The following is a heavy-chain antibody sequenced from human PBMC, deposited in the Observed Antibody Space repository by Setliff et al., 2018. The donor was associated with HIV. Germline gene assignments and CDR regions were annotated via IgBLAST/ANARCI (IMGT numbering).Heavy chain of an antibody. D-gene: IGHD3-3*01. Sequence: ASVKVSCKASGYTFTNYAISWVRQAPGQGLEWMGWISTYIGNSNYAQKLQDRVTMTSDTSTSTAYMELRSLRSDDTAVYYCARVRERVTIFGVVRDFDSWGQGTLVTVSS. V-gene: IGHV1-18*01. CDR2: ISTYIGNS. CDR1: GYTFTNYA. CDR3: ARVRERVTIFGVVRDFDS. J-gene: IGHJ4*02.